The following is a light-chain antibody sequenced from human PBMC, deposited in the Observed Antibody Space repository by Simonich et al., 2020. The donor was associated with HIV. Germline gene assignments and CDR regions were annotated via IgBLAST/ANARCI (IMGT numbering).Light chain of an antibody. CDR1: QGISNS. J-gene: IGKJ1*01. Sequence: DIQLTQSPSFLSASVGDRVTFTCRASQGISNSLAWYQQKPGKAPKLLLYAASRLESGVPSRFSGSGSGTDYTLTISSLQPEDFATYYCQQYYSTPPWTFGQGTKVEIK. CDR3: QQYYSTPPWT. CDR2: AAS. V-gene: IGKV1-NL1*01.